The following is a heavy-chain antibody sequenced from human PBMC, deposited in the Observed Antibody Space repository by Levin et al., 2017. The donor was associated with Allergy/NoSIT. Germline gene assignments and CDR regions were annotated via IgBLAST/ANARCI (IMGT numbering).Heavy chain of an antibody. CDR3: ARDPPGGAITE. Sequence: SETLSLTCTVSGGSISSGDYYWSWIRQPPGKGLEWIGYIYYSGSTYYNPSLKSRVTISVDTSKNQFSLKLSSVTAADTAVYYCARDPPGGAITEWGQGTLVTVSS. CDR1: GGSISSGDYY. J-gene: IGHJ4*02. V-gene: IGHV4-30-4*01. CDR2: IYYSGST. D-gene: IGHD2-21*01.